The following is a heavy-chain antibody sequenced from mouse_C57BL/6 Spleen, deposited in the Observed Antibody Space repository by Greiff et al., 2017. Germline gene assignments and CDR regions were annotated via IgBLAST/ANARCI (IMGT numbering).Heavy chain of an antibody. CDR3: ARGGDYGYAMDY. J-gene: IGHJ4*01. CDR2: INPSNGGT. D-gene: IGHD2-4*01. V-gene: IGHV1-53*01. Sequence: VQLQQSGTELVKPGASVKLSCKASGYTFTSYWMHWVKQRPGQGLEWIGNINPSNGGTNYNEKFKSKATLTVDKSSSTAYMQLSRLTSDDSAVYYCARGGDYGYAMDYWGQGTTVTVSS. CDR1: GYTFTSYW.